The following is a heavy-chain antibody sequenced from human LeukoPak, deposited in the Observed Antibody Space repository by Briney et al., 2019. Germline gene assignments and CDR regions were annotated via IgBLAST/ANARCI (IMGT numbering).Heavy chain of an antibody. V-gene: IGHV1-2*02. Sequence: ASVKVSCKASGYTFTGYYMHWVRQAPGQGLEWMGWINPNSGGTNYAQKFQGRVTMTRDTSISTAYMELSRLRSDDTAVYYCARDVLCSGSYFPDYWGQGTLVTVSS. D-gene: IGHD1-26*01. CDR2: INPNSGGT. CDR3: ARDVLCSGSYFPDY. J-gene: IGHJ4*02. CDR1: GYTFTGYY.